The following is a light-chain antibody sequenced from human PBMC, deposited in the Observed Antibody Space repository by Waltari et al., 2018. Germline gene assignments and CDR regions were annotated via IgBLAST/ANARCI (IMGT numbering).Light chain of an antibody. J-gene: IGLJ3*02. CDR3: QTGGFGIWV. CDR1: SGHSNYA. V-gene: IGLV4-69*01. Sequence: QLMLTQSPSASASLGASVKLTCTLSSGHSNYAIAWHQQQPEKGPRYLMKVNSDGSHIKGDGIPDRFSGSSAGAERYLTISSLQSEDEADYSCQTGGFGIWVFGGGTKLTVL. CDR2: VNSDGSH.